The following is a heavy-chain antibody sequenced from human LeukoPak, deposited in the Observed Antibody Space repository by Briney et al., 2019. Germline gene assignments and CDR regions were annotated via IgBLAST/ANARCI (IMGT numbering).Heavy chain of an antibody. CDR1: GYTFTSYA. CDR3: ARDYCSGGSCYLGNWFDP. Sequence: ASVKVSCKASGYTFTSYAMHWARQAPGQRLEWMGWINAGNGNTKYSQKFQGRVTITRDTSASTAYMELSSLRSEDTAVYYCARDYCSGGSCYLGNWFDPWGQGTLVTVSS. CDR2: INAGNGNT. J-gene: IGHJ5*02. V-gene: IGHV1-3*01. D-gene: IGHD2-15*01.